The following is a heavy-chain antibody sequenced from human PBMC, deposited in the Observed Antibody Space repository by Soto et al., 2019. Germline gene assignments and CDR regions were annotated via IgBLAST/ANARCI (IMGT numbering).Heavy chain of an antibody. D-gene: IGHD6-19*01. J-gene: IGHJ4*02. CDR3: ARTHYPVFAVAGDDC. CDR2: IYHSGGT. V-gene: IGHV4-4*02. CDR1: GGSISSNNW. Sequence: QVQLHESGPGLVKPSGTLSLTCAVSGGSISSNNWWSWVRQPPGKGLEWIGEIYHSGGTNYNPSLESRDTTSVDKSKNQFSLQLSPVAAAATAVYFGARTHYPVFAVAGDDCWGQGPLVTVS.